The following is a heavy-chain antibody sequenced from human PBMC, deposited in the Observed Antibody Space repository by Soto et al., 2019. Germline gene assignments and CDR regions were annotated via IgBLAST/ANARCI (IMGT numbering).Heavy chain of an antibody. V-gene: IGHV4-59*01. D-gene: IGHD4-17*01. CDR2: IYYSGST. J-gene: IGHJ6*02. CDR1: GGSFSGYY. Sequence: SETLSLTCAVYGGSFSGYYWSWIRQPPGKGLEWIGYIYYSGSTNYNPSLKSRVTISVDTSKNQFSLKLSSVTAADTAVYYCARDTPAFYGRSPHRMDVWGQGTTVTVSS. CDR3: ARDTPAFYGRSPHRMDV.